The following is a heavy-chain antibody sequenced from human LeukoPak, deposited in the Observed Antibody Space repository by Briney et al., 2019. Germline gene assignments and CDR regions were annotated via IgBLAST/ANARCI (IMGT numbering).Heavy chain of an antibody. CDR1: GFSFSTCA. CDR3: AKDLDYFDSSALDY. J-gene: IGHJ4*02. CDR2: ISGTGSGSSVGT. Sequence: GGSLRLSCVASGFSFSTCAMSWVRQAPGKGLEWVSAISGTGSGSSVGTYYADSVKGRFTISRDNSKNTLYLQMNSLRAEDTAVYYCAKDLDYFDSSALDYWGQGTLVTVSS. V-gene: IGHV3-23*01. D-gene: IGHD3-22*01.